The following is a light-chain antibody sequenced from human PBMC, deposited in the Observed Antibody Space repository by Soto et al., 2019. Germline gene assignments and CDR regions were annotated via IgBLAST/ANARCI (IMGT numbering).Light chain of an antibody. CDR2: DDR. CDR3: QIWDGDSNHVV. CDR1: NIALYS. J-gene: IGLJ2*01. V-gene: IGLV3-21*02. Sequence: SYELTQPPSVSVAPGQTATLTCGGDNIALYSVHWCQQKPGQAPVLVVYDDRDRPSGIPERFSGSNSGNTATLTISRVDAGDEADYYCQIWDGDSNHVVFGGGTKVTVL.